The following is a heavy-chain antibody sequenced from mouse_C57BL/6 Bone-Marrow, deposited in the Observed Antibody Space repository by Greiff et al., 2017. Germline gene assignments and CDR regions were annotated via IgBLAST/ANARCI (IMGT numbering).Heavy chain of an antibody. CDR3: ARPYYSNYWYFDV. V-gene: IGHV1-55*01. D-gene: IGHD2-5*01. CDR1: GYTFTSYW. CDR2: IYPGSGST. Sequence: VQLQQPGAELVKPGASVQMSCKASGYTFTSYWITWVKQRPGQGLEWIGDIYPGSGSTNYNEKFKSKATLTVDTSSSTAYMPLSSLTSEDSAVYYCARPYYSNYWYFDVWGTGTTVTVSS. J-gene: IGHJ1*03.